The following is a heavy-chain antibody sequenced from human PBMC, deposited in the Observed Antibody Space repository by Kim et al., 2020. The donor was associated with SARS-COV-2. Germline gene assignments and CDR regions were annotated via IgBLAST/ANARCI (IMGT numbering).Heavy chain of an antibody. J-gene: IGHJ4*02. D-gene: IGHD6-13*01. CDR1: GFTFSSYS. Sequence: GGSLRLSCAASGFTFSSYSMNWVRQAPGKGLEWVSSISSSSSYIYYADSVKGRFTISRDNAKNSLYLQMNSLRAEDTAVYYCARDEAYSSSWYVPESSFDYWGQGTLVTVSS. CDR2: ISSSSSYI. V-gene: IGHV3-21*01. CDR3: ARDEAYSSSWYVPESSFDY.